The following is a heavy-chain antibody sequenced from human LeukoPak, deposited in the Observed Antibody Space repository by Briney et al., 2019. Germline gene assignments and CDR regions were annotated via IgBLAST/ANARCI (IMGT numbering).Heavy chain of an antibody. D-gene: IGHD1-20*01. J-gene: IGHJ4*02. Sequence: GGSLRLSCAASGFTFTNAWMNWVRQAPGKGLEWVGRIKSKADGETIDYAAPVKGRFTFSRDDSKNMLYLQMNSPKSEDTAVYYCSTLTSRGLSDSWGQGTLVTVSS. CDR2: IKSKADGETI. CDR1: GFTFTNAW. CDR3: STLTSRGLSDS. V-gene: IGHV3-15*07.